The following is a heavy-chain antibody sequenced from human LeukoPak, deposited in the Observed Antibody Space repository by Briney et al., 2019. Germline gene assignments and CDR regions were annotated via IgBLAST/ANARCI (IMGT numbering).Heavy chain of an antibody. Sequence: ASVKVSCKTSGYTFNTYGIAWVRQAPGQGLEWMGWISAYNGDTNYAQNVQDRVTMTTDTSTTTAYTELRSLRFDDTAVYYCARALREYSSSRAGFDYWGQGTLVTISS. J-gene: IGHJ4*02. CDR1: GYTFNTYG. CDR3: ARALREYSSSRAGFDY. V-gene: IGHV1-18*01. D-gene: IGHD6-6*01. CDR2: ISAYNGDT.